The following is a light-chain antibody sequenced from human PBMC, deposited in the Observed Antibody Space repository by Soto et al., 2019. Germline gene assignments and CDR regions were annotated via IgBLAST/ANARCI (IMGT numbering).Light chain of an antibody. CDR1: QSVSSSY. Sequence: EIVLTQSPGTLSLSPGERATLSCRASQSVSSSYLAWYQQKPGQAPRLLIYGASSRATGIPDRFSGSGSGSDFTLTISRLEPEDFAVYYCQHYGSSLWTFEQGTKVEIK. V-gene: IGKV3-20*01. CDR3: QHYGSSLWT. J-gene: IGKJ1*01. CDR2: GAS.